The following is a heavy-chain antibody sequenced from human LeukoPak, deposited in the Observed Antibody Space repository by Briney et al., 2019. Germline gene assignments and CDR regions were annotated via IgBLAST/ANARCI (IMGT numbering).Heavy chain of an antibody. V-gene: IGHV1-18*04. J-gene: IGHJ4*02. CDR2: ISAYNGNT. Sequence: GASVKVSCKASGYIFTDFYIHWVRQAPGQGLEWMGWISAYNGNTNYAQKLQGRVTMTTDTSTSTAYMELRSLRSDDTAVYYCARSSIYGGNSPSQNPSDYWGQGTLVTVSS. CDR3: ARSSIYGGNSPSQNPSDY. D-gene: IGHD4-23*01. CDR1: GYIFTDFY.